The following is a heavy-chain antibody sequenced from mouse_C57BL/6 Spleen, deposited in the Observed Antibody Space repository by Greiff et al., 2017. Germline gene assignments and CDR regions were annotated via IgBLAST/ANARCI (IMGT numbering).Heavy chain of an antibody. CDR1: GYTFTDYY. D-gene: IGHD4-1*01. J-gene: IGHJ2*01. Sequence: VQLKASGPELVKPGASVKISCKASGYTFTDYYMNWVKQSHGKSLEWIGDINPNNGGTSYNQKFKGKATLTVDKSSSTAYMELRSLTSEDSAVYYCARSLEGYWGQGTTLTVSS. CDR3: ARSLEGY. V-gene: IGHV1-26*01. CDR2: INPNNGGT.